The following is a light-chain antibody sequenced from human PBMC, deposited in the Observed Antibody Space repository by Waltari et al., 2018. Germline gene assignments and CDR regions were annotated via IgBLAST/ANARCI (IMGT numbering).Light chain of an antibody. CDR1: QGISYY. J-gene: IGKJ4*01. CDR3: QKYNSAPPT. Sequence: DIQVTQSPSSLSASVGDRVTITCRASQGISYYLAWYQQKPGKVPKLLIYAASTLQSGVPSRFSGSGSGTDFTLTISSLQPEDVATYCCQKYNSAPPTFGGGTKVEIK. CDR2: AAS. V-gene: IGKV1-27*01.